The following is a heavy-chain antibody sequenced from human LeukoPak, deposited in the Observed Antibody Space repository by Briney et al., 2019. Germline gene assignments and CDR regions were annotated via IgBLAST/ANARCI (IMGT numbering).Heavy chain of an antibody. D-gene: IGHD2-21*02. CDR3: ARGLGVVTAQSEQPKPRYFDL. CDR1: GYTFISYG. CDR2: ISVYNGNP. Sequence: GASVKVSCKASGYTFISYGISWVRQAPGQGLEWMGWISVYNGNPNYAQNLQGRVTMTTDTSTSTAYMELRSLRSDDTAVYYCARGLGVVTAQSEQPKPRYFDLWGRGTQVTVSS. J-gene: IGHJ2*01. V-gene: IGHV1-18*01.